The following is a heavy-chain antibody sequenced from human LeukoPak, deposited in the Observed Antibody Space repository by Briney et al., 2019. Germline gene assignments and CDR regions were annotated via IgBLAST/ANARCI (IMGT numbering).Heavy chain of an antibody. CDR1: GYTFTSYG. CDR2: ISAYNGNT. J-gene: IGHJ4*02. V-gene: IGHV1-18*01. D-gene: IGHD5-18*01. CDR3: ARDEMVRYSSGRFDY. Sequence: ASVKVSCKASGYTFTSYGISWVRQAPGQGLEWMGWISAYNGNTNYAQKLQGRVTMTTDISTSTAYMELRSLRSDDTAVYYCARDEMVRYSSGRFDYWGQGTLVTVSS.